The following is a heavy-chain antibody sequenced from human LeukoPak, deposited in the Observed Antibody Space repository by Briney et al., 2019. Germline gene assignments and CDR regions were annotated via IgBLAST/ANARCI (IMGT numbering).Heavy chain of an antibody. D-gene: IGHD4-17*01. CDR1: GFTFSSYS. J-gene: IGHJ4*02. CDR2: ISSSSSYI. Sequence: GGSLRLSCAASGFTFSSYSMNWVRQAPGKGLEWVSSISSSSSYIYYADSVKGRFTISRDNAKNSLYLQKNSLRAEDTAVYYCARDLNTVTTYYFDYWGQGTLVTVSS. CDR3: ARDLNTVTTYYFDY. V-gene: IGHV3-21*01.